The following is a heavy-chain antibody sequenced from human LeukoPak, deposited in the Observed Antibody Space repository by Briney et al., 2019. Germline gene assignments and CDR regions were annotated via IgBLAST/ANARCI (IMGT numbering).Heavy chain of an antibody. V-gene: IGHV1-24*01. CDR1: GYTLTELS. Sequence: ASVKVSCKVSGYTLTELSMHWVRQAPGKGLEWTGGFDPEDGETIYAQKFQGRVTMTEDTSTDTAYMELSSLRSEDTAVYYCACSIGIAVASADPTNFDYWGQGTLVTVSS. CDR3: ACSIGIAVASADPTNFDY. CDR2: FDPEDGET. D-gene: IGHD6-19*01. J-gene: IGHJ4*02.